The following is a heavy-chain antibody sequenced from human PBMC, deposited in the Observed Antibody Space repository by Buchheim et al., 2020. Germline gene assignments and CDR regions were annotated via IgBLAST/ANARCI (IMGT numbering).Heavy chain of an antibody. V-gene: IGHV3-23*01. CDR3: AKWTKRTYYYDSSGYSNFDY. J-gene: IGHJ4*02. CDR2: ISGSGGST. CDR1: GFTFSNYA. Sequence: EVQLLESGGGLVQPGGSLRLSCAASGFTFSNYAMSWVRQAPGKGLEWVSAISGSGGSTYYADSVKGRFTISRDNSKNTLYLQMNSLRAEDTAVYYCAKWTKRTYYYDSSGYSNFDYWGQGTL. D-gene: IGHD3-22*01.